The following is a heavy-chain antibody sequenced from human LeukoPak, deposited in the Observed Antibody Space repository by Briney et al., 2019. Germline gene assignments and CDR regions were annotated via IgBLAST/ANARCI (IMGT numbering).Heavy chain of an antibody. V-gene: IGHV1-18*01. CDR2: ISAYNGNT. J-gene: IGHJ4*02. CDR3: ARDGTYGDYED. CDR1: GYTFTNYG. D-gene: IGHD4-17*01. Sequence: GAAVKVSCQASGYTFTNYGISWVRQAPGQGLAWMGWISAYNGNTKYAQKLQGRVTMTTDTSTSTAYMELRGLRSDDTDVYYCARDGTYGDYEDWGQGTLVTVSS.